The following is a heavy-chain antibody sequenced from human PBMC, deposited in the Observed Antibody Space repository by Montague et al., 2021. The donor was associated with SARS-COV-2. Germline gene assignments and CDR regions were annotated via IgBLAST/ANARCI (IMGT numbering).Heavy chain of an antibody. CDR2: IYSSGST. CDR3: ARDLGAPDCYFDS. CDR1: GGSMRSYY. Sequence: SETLSLTCTVSGGSMRSYYWSWIRQPAGQGLEWIGRIYSSGSTNYNPSLNSRITMSVDTSRNQSSLKVTSATAADTAVYYCARDLGAPDCYFDSWGQGTLVTVSS. D-gene: IGHD3-16*01. V-gene: IGHV4-4*07. J-gene: IGHJ4*02.